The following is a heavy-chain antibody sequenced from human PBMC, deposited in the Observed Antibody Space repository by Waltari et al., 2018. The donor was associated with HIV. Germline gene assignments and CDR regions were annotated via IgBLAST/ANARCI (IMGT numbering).Heavy chain of an antibody. CDR1: GDRVPSDSSA. Sequence: HVQLLQSRPGLVTSSQTPSITRAISGDRVPSDSSAWNWLMLSPSGRLEWLGRTYHRSKWFQLYAPSVRGRIRVDVDTSVNHFSLHLDSVTPDDTAVYYCARDSNGLDYWGQGTVVTVSS. CDR2: TYHRSKWFQ. D-gene: IGHD4-4*01. V-gene: IGHV6-1*02. J-gene: IGHJ4*02. CDR3: ARDSNGLDY.